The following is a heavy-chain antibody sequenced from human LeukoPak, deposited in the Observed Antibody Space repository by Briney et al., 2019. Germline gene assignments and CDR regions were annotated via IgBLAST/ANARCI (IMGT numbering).Heavy chain of an antibody. CDR2: ISSSSSYI. CDR3: AREATVTYDY. CDR1: GFTFSTYA. Sequence: GGSLRLSCAASGFTFSTYAMYWVRQAPGKGLEWVSSISSSSSYIYYADSVKGRFTISRDNAKNSLYLQMNSLRAEDTAVYYCAREATVTYDYWGQGTLVTVSS. V-gene: IGHV3-21*01. D-gene: IGHD4-17*01. J-gene: IGHJ4*02.